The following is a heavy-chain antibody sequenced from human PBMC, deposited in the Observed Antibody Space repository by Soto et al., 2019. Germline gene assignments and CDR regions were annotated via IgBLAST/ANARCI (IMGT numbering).Heavy chain of an antibody. CDR1: GFTFSSYW. Sequence: SLRLSCAASGFTFSSYWMHWVRQAPGKGLVWVSRINSDGSSTSYADSVKGRFTISRDNAKNTLYLQMNSLRAEDTAVYYCAREGRYDSSGYYIWGQGTLVTVSS. D-gene: IGHD3-22*01. CDR3: AREGRYDSSGYYI. CDR2: INSDGSST. V-gene: IGHV3-74*01. J-gene: IGHJ4*02.